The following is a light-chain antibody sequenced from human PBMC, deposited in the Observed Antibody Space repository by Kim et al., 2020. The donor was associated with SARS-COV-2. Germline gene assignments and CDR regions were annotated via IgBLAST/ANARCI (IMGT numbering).Light chain of an antibody. J-gene: IGKJ4*01. CDR3: QQYGSSPLT. Sequence: EIVLTQSPGSLSLSPGQRASLSCRASQSISNSYLAWYQHKPGQAPRLLIYGASTRATGIPDRFSGSGSGTDFTLTISRLEPEDFALYYCQQYGSSPLTFGGGTKVDIK. CDR1: QSISNSY. CDR2: GAS. V-gene: IGKV3-20*01.